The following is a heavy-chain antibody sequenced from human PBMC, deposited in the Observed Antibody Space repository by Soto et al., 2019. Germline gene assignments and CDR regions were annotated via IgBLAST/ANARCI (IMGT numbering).Heavy chain of an antibody. D-gene: IGHD7-27*01. CDR1: GYTFSSYA. J-gene: IGHJ4*02. CDR3: ARDTGDGTFDF. V-gene: IGHV1-3*01. CDR2: TNAGYGNT. Sequence: ASVKVSCKASGYTFSSYAMHWVRQAPGQRLEWMGWTNAGYGNTKSSQKFQDRVTISRDTSASTAYMELTSLRSEDTAVYYCARDTGDGTFDFWGQGTLVTSPQ.